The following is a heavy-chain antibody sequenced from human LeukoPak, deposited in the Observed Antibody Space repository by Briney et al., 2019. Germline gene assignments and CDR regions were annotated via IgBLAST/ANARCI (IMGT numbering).Heavy chain of an antibody. CDR2: ISYSGST. V-gene: IGHV4-59*01. J-gene: IGHJ6*04. CDR3: ARAAIQPYYYYGMDV. Sequence: SETLSLTCTVSGGSISSYDWSWVRQPPGKGLEWIGYISYSGSTNYNPSLKSRVTISVDTSKNQFSLKLSSVTAADTAVYYYARAAIQPYYYYGMDVWGKGTTVSVSS. D-gene: IGHD2-2*02. CDR1: GGSISSYD.